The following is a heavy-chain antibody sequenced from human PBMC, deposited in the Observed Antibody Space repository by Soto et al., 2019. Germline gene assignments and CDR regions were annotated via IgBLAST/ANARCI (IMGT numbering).Heavy chain of an antibody. V-gene: IGHV4-34*01. J-gene: IGHJ4*02. CDR3: ARGVGNSGYDFSDY. CDR2: INHSGST. Sequence: SETLSLTCAVYGGSFSGYYWSWIRQPPGKGLEWIGEINHSGSTNYNPSLKSRVTISVDTSKNQFSLKLSSVTAADTAVYYCARGVGNSGYDFSDYWGQGTLVTVSS. D-gene: IGHD5-12*01. CDR1: GGSFSGYY.